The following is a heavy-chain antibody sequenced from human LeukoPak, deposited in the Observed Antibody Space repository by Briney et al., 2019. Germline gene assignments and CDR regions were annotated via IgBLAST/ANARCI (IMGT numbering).Heavy chain of an antibody. Sequence: SETLSLTCAVYGGSFSGYYWSWIRQPPGKGLEWIGEINHSGSTNYNPSLKSRVTISVDTSKNQFSLKLSSVPAADTAVYYCARGKRGYYGSGAKIDYWGQGTLVTVSS. CDR3: ARGKRGYYGSGAKIDY. D-gene: IGHD3-10*01. J-gene: IGHJ4*02. V-gene: IGHV4-34*01. CDR2: INHSGST. CDR1: GGSFSGYY.